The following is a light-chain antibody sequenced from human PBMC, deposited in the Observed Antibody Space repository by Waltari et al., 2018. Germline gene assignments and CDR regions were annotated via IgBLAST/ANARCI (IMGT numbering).Light chain of an antibody. CDR3: QQYYSSPQT. Sequence: DIVLTQSPDSLAVTLGERATINCKSSQSLLYSSNNRNYLAWYQQKPGQPPKLLFYWTSTRESGVPDRFTGSGSGTEFTLTISSLQAEDVAVYYCQQYYSSPQTFGQGTKVEIK. V-gene: IGKV4-1*01. CDR1: QSLLYSSNNRNY. J-gene: IGKJ1*01. CDR2: WTS.